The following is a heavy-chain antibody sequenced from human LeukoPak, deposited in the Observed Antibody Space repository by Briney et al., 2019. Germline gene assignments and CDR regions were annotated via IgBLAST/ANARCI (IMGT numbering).Heavy chain of an antibody. CDR1: GGSISTSNYY. V-gene: IGHV4-39*07. CDR2: IFYSGST. D-gene: IGHD6-19*01. Sequence: SETLSLTCTVSGGSISTSNYYWGWIRQPPGKGLEWIGNIFYSGSTYYSPSLRSRVTISLDTSRNQFSLKLNSVTAADTAVYYCARGGHTSGWYPFDYWGQGTLVTVSS. J-gene: IGHJ4*02. CDR3: ARGGHTSGWYPFDY.